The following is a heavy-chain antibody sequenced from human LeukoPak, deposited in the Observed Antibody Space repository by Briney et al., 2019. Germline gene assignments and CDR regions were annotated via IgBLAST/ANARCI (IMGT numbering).Heavy chain of an antibody. CDR3: AKSSQYCGGDCYSVGYYYYYMDV. Sequence: GGSLRLSCAASGFTFSTFAMSWVRQAPGKGLEWASTISSSGSSTYYADSVKGRFTISRDNSKNTLYLQMNSLRAEDTAVYYCAKSSQYCGGDCYSVGYYYYYMDVWGKGTTVTVSS. CDR2: ISSSGSST. J-gene: IGHJ6*03. CDR1: GFTFSTFA. D-gene: IGHD2-21*01. V-gene: IGHV3-23*01.